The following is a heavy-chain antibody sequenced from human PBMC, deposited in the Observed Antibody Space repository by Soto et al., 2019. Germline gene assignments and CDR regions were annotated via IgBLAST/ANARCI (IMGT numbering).Heavy chain of an antibody. Sequence: QVQLVESGGGVVQPGRSLRLSCAASGFTFSSYGMHWVRQAPGKGLEWVAVISYDGSNKYYADSVKGRFTISRDNSKNKLYLQMNSLRAEDTAVYYCAKDSPIAVAGTLDYWGQGTLVTVSS. D-gene: IGHD6-19*01. V-gene: IGHV3-30*18. CDR1: GFTFSSYG. CDR3: AKDSPIAVAGTLDY. CDR2: ISYDGSNK. J-gene: IGHJ4*02.